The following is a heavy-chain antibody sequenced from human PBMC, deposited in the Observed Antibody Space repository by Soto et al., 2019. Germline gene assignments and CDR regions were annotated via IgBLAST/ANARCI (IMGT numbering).Heavy chain of an antibody. CDR1: GGSISSYY. CDR2: IYYSGST. D-gene: IGHD6-13*01. CDR3: ARGLGYSSSPPGFDY. Sequence: SETLSLTCTVSGGSISSYYWSWIRQPPGKGLEWIGYIYYSGSTNYNPSLKSRVTISVDTSKNQFSLKLSSVTAADTAVYYCARGLGYSSSPPGFDYWGQGTLVTVSS. J-gene: IGHJ4*02. V-gene: IGHV4-59*12.